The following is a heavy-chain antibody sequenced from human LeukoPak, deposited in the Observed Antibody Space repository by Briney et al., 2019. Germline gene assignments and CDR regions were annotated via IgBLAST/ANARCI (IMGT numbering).Heavy chain of an antibody. J-gene: IGHJ4*02. CDR2: ISGSGGST. D-gene: IGHD6-13*01. CDR1: GFTFSSYA. Sequence: GGSLRLSCAASGFTFSSYAMSWVRQAPGKGLEWVSAISGSGGSTYYADSVKGRFTISRDNSKNTLCLQMNSLRAEDTAVYYCAKTPGGYSSSWYVYWGQGTLVTVSS. V-gene: IGHV3-23*01. CDR3: AKTPGGYSSSWYVY.